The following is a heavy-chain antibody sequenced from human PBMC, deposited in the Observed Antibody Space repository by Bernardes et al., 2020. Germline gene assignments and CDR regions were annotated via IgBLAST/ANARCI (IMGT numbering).Heavy chain of an antibody. CDR1: GGSISSNNYY. J-gene: IGHJ4*02. D-gene: IGHD3-10*01. CDR3: ATLLYNSPLYYFDY. V-gene: IGHV4-39*01. Sequence: SETLSLTCTVSGGSISSNNYYWGWIRQPPGKGLEWIGNIYYSGRTHYNPSLRRRVTMSVDTSKNQFSLKLSSVTAADTALYSCATLLYNSPLYYFDYWGQGTLVTVSS. CDR2: IYYSGRT.